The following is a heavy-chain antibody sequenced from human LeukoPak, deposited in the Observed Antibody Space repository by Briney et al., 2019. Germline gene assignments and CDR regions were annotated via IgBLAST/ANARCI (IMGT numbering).Heavy chain of an antibody. V-gene: IGHV5-51*01. CDR2: IYPGDSDT. Sequence: GESLKISCKVSGYDFTTHWISWVRQMPGKGLEWMGIIYPGDSDTKYGPSFQGQVTFSVDKSSSSVYLHWSSLKASDTAIYYCARSFRSTWYPHLDYWGQGTLVTVSS. CDR3: ARSFRSTWYPHLDY. D-gene: IGHD6-13*01. J-gene: IGHJ4*02. CDR1: GYDFTTHW.